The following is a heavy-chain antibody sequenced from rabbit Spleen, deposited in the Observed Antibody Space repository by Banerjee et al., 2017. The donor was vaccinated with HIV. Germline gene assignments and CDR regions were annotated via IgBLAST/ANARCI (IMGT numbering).Heavy chain of an antibody. CDR1: GFGFSSYY. CDR3: ARDGAGGSYFNL. CDR2: IDPVFGTT. D-gene: IGHD8-1*01. J-gene: IGHJ4*01. V-gene: IGHV1S7*01. Sequence: QLEESGGGLVQPGGSLKLSCKTSGFGFSSYYMNWVRQAPGKGLEWIGYIDPVFGTTYYATWVNGRFTISSHNAQNTLYLQLNSLTAADTATYFCARDGAGGSYFNLWGPGTLVTV.